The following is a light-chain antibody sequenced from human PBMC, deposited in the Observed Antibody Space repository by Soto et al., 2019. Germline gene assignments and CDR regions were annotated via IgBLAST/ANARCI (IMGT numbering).Light chain of an antibody. J-gene: IGKJ4*01. CDR2: DAS. Sequence: DIVVTQSPATLSMSPGERVTLSCRASQSVSNYLAWYQQKPGQAPRLLIYDASKRATGIPARFSGRGSGTEFTLTISSLEPEDFAVYYCQQRSDWPLTFGVGTKVEIK. CDR1: QSVSNY. CDR3: QQRSDWPLT. V-gene: IGKV3-11*01.